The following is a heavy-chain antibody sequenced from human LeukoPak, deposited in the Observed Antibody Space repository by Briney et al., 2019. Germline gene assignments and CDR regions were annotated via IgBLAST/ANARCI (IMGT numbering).Heavy chain of an antibody. CDR2: ISSSSSYI. CDR3: ARGSTYSSGWYTGFDY. D-gene: IGHD6-19*01. J-gene: IGHJ4*02. Sequence: GGSLRLSCAASGFTFSSYSMNWVRQAPGKGLEWVSSISSSSSYIFYADSVKGRFTISRDNAKKSVYLQMNSLRAEDTAVYYCARGSTYSSGWYTGFDYWGQGTLVTVSS. CDR1: GFTFSSYS. V-gene: IGHV3-21*01.